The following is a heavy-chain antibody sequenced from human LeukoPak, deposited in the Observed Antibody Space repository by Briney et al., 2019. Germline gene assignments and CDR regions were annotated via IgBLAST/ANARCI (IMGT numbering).Heavy chain of an antibody. D-gene: IGHD1-26*01. V-gene: IGHV3-66*01. J-gene: IGHJ4*02. CDR3: VRGTVGAPGNDY. CDR1: GFTVSSYY. CDR2: IYSGGST. Sequence: GGSLRLSCAASGFTVSSYYMTWVRQAPGKGLEWVSVIYSGGSTYYADSVRGRFTISRDNAKNTLYLQMSSLRAEDTAVYYCVRGTVGAPGNDYWGQGTLVTVSS.